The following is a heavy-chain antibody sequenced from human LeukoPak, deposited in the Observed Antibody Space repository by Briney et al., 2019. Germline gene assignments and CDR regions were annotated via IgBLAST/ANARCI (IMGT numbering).Heavy chain of an antibody. J-gene: IGHJ3*02. CDR3: ARSFRDYVWGSYRYTGGYAFDI. CDR1: GYTFTGYY. D-gene: IGHD3-16*02. Sequence: GASVKVSRKASGYTFTGYYMHWVRQAPGQGLEWMGWINPNSGGTNYAQKFQGRVTMTRDTSISTAYIELSRLRSDDTAVYYCARSFRDYVWGSYRYTGGYAFDIWGQGTMVTVSS. CDR2: INPNSGGT. V-gene: IGHV1-2*02.